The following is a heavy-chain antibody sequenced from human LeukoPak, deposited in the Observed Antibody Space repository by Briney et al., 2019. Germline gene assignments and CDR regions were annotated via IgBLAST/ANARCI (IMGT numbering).Heavy chain of an antibody. CDR2: IYTSGST. V-gene: IGHV4-4*09. CDR3: ARSHYYDSSGYYV. CDR1: GGSISSYY. Sequence: SETLSLTCTVSGGSISSYYWSWIRQPPGKGLEWIGYIYTSGSTNYNPSLKSRVTISVDTSKNQFSLKLSFVTAADTAVYYCARSHYYDSSGYYVWGQGTLVTVSS. D-gene: IGHD3-22*01. J-gene: IGHJ4*02.